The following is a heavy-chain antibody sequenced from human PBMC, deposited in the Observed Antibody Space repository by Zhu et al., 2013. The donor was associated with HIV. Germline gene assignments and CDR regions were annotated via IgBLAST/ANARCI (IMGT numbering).Heavy chain of an antibody. J-gene: IGHJ4*02. CDR2: INPNSGGT. CDR1: GYTFTDFY. D-gene: IGHD1-1*01. V-gene: IGHV1-2*02. CDR3: ARGDSNNWYVAFHY. Sequence: QVQLVQSGAEVKKPGASVKVSCKASGYTFTDFYIYWVRQAPGQGLGWMGWINPNSGGTNYAQKFQGRVTMTRDTSISTAYVDLRRLRSDDTAVYYCARGDSNNWYVAFHYWGQGTLVTVSS.